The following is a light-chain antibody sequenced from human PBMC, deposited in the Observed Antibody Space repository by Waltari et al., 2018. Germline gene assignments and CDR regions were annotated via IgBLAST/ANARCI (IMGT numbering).Light chain of an antibody. CDR2: GNN. Sequence: QSVLTQPPSVSGAPGQRVTISCTGSSSNIGAGYDVHWYQHVPGTAPNLLIYGNNNRPSGVPERFSGSKSATSASLAFTGLQAEDEADYYCQSYDTSLSVSVFGGGTKLTVL. CDR3: QSYDTSLSVSV. J-gene: IGLJ3*02. V-gene: IGLV1-40*01. CDR1: SSNIGAGYD.